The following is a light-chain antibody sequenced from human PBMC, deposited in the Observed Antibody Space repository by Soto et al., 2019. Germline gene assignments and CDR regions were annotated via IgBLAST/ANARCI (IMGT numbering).Light chain of an antibody. CDR3: CSYAGRSTPYV. CDR2: ETT. CDR1: SSDVGNYNL. J-gene: IGLJ1*01. Sequence: QSVLTQPASVSGSPGQSIAISCTGTSSDVGNYNLVSWYQQLPGKAPKLLIYETTKSSGVSERFSGSKSGNTASLTISGLQAEDEADYYCCSYAGRSTPYVFGTGTKVTVL. V-gene: IGLV2-23*01.